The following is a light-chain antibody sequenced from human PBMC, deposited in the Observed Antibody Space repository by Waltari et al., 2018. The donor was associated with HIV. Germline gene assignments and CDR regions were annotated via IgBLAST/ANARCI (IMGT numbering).Light chain of an antibody. J-gene: IGLJ2*01. Sequence: QSALTQPASVSGSPGQSTTTSCTGTSSAVGGYHYVSWYQQHPGKAPKLMIYQVSNRPSALSNRVSGSKSGHTATLTISGLQAEDEADYYCSSYTSSSSGVFGGGTKLTVL. CDR3: SSYTSSSSGV. CDR2: QVS. V-gene: IGLV2-14*01. CDR1: SSAVGGYHY.